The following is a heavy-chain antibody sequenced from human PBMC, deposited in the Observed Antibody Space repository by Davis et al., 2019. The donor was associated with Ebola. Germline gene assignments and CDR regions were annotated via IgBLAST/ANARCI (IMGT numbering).Heavy chain of an antibody. D-gene: IGHD4-17*01. Sequence: SETLSLTCAVYGGSFSGYYWSWIRQPPGKGLEWIGEINHSGSTDYNPSLQSRVTISVDTSKNAFSLKMTSVTAADTAIYYCARLRDYDNVRYYGLDVWGQGTPVTVSS. CDR1: GGSFSGYY. V-gene: IGHV4-34*01. CDR2: INHSGST. CDR3: ARLRDYDNVRYYGLDV. J-gene: IGHJ6*02.